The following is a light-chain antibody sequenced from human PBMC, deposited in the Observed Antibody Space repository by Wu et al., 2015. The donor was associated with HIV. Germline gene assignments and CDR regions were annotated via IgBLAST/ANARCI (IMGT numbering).Light chain of an antibody. CDR3: QQRSTWPWT. J-gene: IGKJ1*01. Sequence: EIVLTQSPATLSLSPGERATLSCRASQTVSIYFAWYQHKPGQAPRLLIQDASNRATGIPARFSGSGSGTDFTLTISSLEPEDFAIYYCQQRSTWPWTFGQGTRVEIK. CDR1: QTVSIY. V-gene: IGKV3-11*01. CDR2: DAS.